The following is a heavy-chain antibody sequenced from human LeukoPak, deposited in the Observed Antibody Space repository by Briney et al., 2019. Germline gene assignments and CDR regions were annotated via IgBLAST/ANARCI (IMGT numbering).Heavy chain of an antibody. CDR3: ARDPRLSYYDSSGYSVYFDY. CDR1: GFTFSSYA. D-gene: IGHD3-22*01. V-gene: IGHV3-30-3*01. Sequence: PGRSLRLSCAASGFTFSSYAMHWVRQAPGKGLEWVAVISYDGSNKYYADSVKGRFTISRDNSKNTLYLQMNSLRAEDTAVYYCARDPRLSYYDSSGYSVYFDYWGQGTLVTASS. J-gene: IGHJ4*02. CDR2: ISYDGSNK.